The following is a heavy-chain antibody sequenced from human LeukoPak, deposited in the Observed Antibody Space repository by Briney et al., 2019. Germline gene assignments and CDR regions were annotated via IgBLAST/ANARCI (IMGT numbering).Heavy chain of an antibody. CDR3: ARDSSGWYRWFDP. J-gene: IGHJ5*02. V-gene: IGHV4-38-2*02. CDR1: GYSISSGYY. Sequence: SETLSLTCSVSGYSISSGYYWGWIRQPPGKGLEWIGSIYHSGSTYYNPSLKSRVTISVDTSKNHFSLKLSSVTAADTAVYYCARDSSGWYRWFDPWGQGTLVTVSS. CDR2: IYHSGST. D-gene: IGHD6-19*01.